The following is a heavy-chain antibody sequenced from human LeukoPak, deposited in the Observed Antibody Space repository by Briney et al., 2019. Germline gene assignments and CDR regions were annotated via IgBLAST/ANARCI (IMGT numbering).Heavy chain of an antibody. CDR1: GFTFSSYE. V-gene: IGHV3-48*03. CDR3: AKASGYSLSEEFDY. J-gene: IGHJ4*02. Sequence: GGSLRLSCAASGFTFSSYEMNWVRQAPGKGLEWGSYISSSGSTIYYADSVKGRFTISRDNSKNTLYLQMNSLRAEDTAVYYCAKASGYSLSEEFDYWGQGTLVTVSS. D-gene: IGHD6-13*01. CDR2: ISSSGSTI.